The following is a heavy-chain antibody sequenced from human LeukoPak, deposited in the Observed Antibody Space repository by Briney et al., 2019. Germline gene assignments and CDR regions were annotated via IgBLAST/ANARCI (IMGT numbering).Heavy chain of an antibody. CDR1: GGSISSYY. V-gene: IGHV4-59*01. CDR2: VNYSGSA. D-gene: IGHD4-17*01. Sequence: SETLSLTCAVSGGSISSYYWSWIRQPAGKRLEWIGYVNYSGSAKYNPPLKSRVTISVDTSKNQFSLKLNSVTAADTAVYYCARGLDNGDPLDYWGQGTLVTVAS. CDR3: ARGLDNGDPLDY. J-gene: IGHJ4*02.